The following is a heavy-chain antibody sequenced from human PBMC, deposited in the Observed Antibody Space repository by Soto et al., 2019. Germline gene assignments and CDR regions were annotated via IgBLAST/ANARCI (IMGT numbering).Heavy chain of an antibody. CDR1: GYSFTSYW. Sequence: GESLKISCKGSGYSFTSYWIGWVRQMPGKGLEWMGIIYPGDSDTRYSPSFQGQVTISADKSISTAYLQWSSLKASDTAVYYCARQEIAAAGTWGQFDPWGQGTLVTVSS. D-gene: IGHD6-13*01. J-gene: IGHJ5*02. CDR2: IYPGDSDT. CDR3: ARQEIAAAGTWGQFDP. V-gene: IGHV5-51*01.